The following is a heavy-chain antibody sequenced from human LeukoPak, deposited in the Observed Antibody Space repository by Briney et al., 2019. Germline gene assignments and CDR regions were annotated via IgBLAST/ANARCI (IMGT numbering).Heavy chain of an antibody. CDR1: GGSFSGYY. Sequence: SETLSLTCAVYGGSFSGYYWSWIRQPAGKGLEWIGRIYTSGSTNYNPSLKSRVTISVDTSKNQFSLKLSSVTAADTAVYYCARDSAYCGGDCPRFDPWGQGTLVTVSS. CDR3: ARDSAYCGGDCPRFDP. J-gene: IGHJ5*02. CDR2: IYTSGST. D-gene: IGHD2-21*01. V-gene: IGHV4-4*07.